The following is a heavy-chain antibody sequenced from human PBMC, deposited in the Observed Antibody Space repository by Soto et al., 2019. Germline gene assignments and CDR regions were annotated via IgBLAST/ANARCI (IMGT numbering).Heavy chain of an antibody. V-gene: IGHV2-5*02. CDR1: GFSLSTSGVG. CDR2: IYWDDDK. D-gene: IGHD2-15*01. J-gene: IGHJ4*02. Sequence: QITLKESGPTVVKPTQTLTLTCTFSGFSLSTSGVGVGWIRQPPGKALECLALIYWDDDKRYTPSLKSRLTVTKDTSKNQVVLTMTNMDPVNTATYYCAHRLCDNSCDWEFGYFDSWGQGNLVTVSS. CDR3: AHRLCDNSCDWEFGYFDS.